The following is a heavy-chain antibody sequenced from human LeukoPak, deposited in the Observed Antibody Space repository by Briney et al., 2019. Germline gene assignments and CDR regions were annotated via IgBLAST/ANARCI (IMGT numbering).Heavy chain of an antibody. CDR1: GFTFSNYW. CDR3: ARDTGYNTFDY. D-gene: IGHD5-24*01. Sequence: GGSLGLSCAASGFTFSNYWMSWVRQAPGKGLEWVANIKEDGSDKYYVDSVKGRFTISRDNAKNSQYLQMNSLRAEDTAVYYCARDTGYNTFDYWGQGTLVTVSS. CDR2: IKEDGSDK. J-gene: IGHJ4*02. V-gene: IGHV3-7*05.